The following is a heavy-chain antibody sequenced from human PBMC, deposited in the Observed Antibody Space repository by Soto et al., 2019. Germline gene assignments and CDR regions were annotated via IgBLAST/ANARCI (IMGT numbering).Heavy chain of an antibody. Sequence: ASVKVYCKVSGYPLTELSMHWVRQAPGKGLEWMGGFDPEDGETIYAQRFQGRVTMTEDTSTDTAYMELSSLRSEDTPVYYCAIRITIFGVVISYFDYWGQGTLVTVS. CDR3: AIRITIFGVVISYFDY. J-gene: IGHJ4*02. D-gene: IGHD3-3*01. V-gene: IGHV1-24*01. CDR1: GYPLTELS. CDR2: FDPEDGET.